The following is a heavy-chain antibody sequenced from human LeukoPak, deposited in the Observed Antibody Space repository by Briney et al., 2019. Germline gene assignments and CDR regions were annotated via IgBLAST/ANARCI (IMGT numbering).Heavy chain of an antibody. J-gene: IGHJ6*03. CDR3: ARDPRRIDYGVYYYYYMDV. D-gene: IGHD4-17*01. CDR2: INWNGGST. CDR1: GFTFDDYG. Sequence: GGSLRLSCAASGFTFDDYGMSWVRQAPGKGLEWVSGINWNGGSTGYADSVKGRFTISRDNAKNSLYLQMNSLRAEDTALYYCARDPRRIDYGVYYYYYMDVWGKGTTVTVSS. V-gene: IGHV3-20*04.